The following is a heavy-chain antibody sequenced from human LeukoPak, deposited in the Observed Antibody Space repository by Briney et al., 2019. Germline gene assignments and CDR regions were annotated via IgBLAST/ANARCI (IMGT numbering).Heavy chain of an antibody. CDR1: GFTVSSNY. CDR2: IYVGGNT. Sequence: GGSLRLSCAASGFTVSSNYMSWVRQAPGKGLEWVSVIYVGGNTYYADSVKGRFTISRDNSKNTLSLQMNSLRAEDTAVYYCARGDGYNYWDYWGQGTLVTVSS. CDR3: ARGDGYNYWDY. D-gene: IGHD5-24*01. J-gene: IGHJ4*02. V-gene: IGHV3-53*01.